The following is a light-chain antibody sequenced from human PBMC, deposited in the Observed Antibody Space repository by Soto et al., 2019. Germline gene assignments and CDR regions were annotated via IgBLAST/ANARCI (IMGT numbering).Light chain of an antibody. CDR1: NNDVGAFHL. CDR2: GVT. V-gene: IGLV2-23*02. Sequence: QSALTQPASVSGSPGQSITISCTGTNNDVGAFHLVSWYQQHPVKAPKLIIFGVTERPSGVSNRFSGSKSANTASLTISGLQAEDEGDYYCCSYAGSGNYWIFGGGTKLTV. J-gene: IGLJ2*01. CDR3: CSYAGSGNYWI.